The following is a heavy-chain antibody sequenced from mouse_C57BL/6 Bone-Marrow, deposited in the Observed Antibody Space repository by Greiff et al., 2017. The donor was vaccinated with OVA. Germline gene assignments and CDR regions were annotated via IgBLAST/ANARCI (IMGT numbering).Heavy chain of an antibody. CDR2: IDPENGDT. J-gene: IGHJ1*03. CDR1: GFNIKDDY. CDR3: TTYYGRGYFDV. V-gene: IGHV14-4*01. Sequence: VQLQQSGAELVRPGASVKLSCTASGFNIKDDYMHWVKQRPEQGLEWIGWIDPENGDTEYASKFQGKATITADTSSNTAYLQLSSLTSEDTAVYYCTTYYGRGYFDVWGTGTTVTVSS. D-gene: IGHD1-1*01.